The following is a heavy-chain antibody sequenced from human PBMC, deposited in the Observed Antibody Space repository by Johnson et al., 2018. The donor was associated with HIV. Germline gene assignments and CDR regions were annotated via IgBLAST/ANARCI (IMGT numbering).Heavy chain of an antibody. Sequence: VQLVESGGGFVKPGGSLRLSCAASGFTVSSNYMSWVRQAPGKGLDWVSVIYSGGSTYYADSVKGRFTISRDNSKNTLYLQMNSRRAEDTAVYYCAKDKGYYDSSGPKGIWGQGTMVTVSS. CDR3: AKDKGYYDSSGPKGI. CDR2: IYSGGST. J-gene: IGHJ3*02. V-gene: IGHV3-53*01. CDR1: GFTVSSNY. D-gene: IGHD3-22*01.